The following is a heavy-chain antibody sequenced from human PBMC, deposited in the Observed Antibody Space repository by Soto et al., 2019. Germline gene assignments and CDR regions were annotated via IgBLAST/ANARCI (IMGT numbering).Heavy chain of an antibody. J-gene: IGHJ4*02. D-gene: IGHD5-12*01. V-gene: IGHV4-34*02. CDR2: INHGGST. CDR3: ARGGGKSGYFFDY. CDR1: GESLSDYS. Sequence: QVQLRQWGAGLLKPLETLSLRCAVYGESLSDYSWSWIRQSPEKGLEWIGEINHGGSTKSNPSLKGRGTISVDTAKNQVSLILTSATAADTAVYRCARGGGKSGYFFDYWGRGTLVTVSS.